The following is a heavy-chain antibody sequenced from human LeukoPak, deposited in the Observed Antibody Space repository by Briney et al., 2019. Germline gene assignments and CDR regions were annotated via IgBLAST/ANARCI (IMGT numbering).Heavy chain of an antibody. D-gene: IGHD3-3*01. CDR3: AKDLSYYDFWSGPVDY. J-gene: IGHJ4*02. V-gene: IGHV3-23*01. CDR1: GFTFSSYA. Sequence: GGSLRLSCAASGFTFSSYAMSWVRQAPGKGLEWVSAISGSGGSTYYADSVKGRFTISRDNSKNTLYLQMNSLRAEDTAVYYCAKDLSYYDFWSGPVDYWGQGTLVTVSS. CDR2: ISGSGGST.